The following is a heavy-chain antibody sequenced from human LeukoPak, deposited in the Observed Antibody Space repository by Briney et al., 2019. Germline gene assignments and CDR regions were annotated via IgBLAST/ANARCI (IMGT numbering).Heavy chain of an antibody. V-gene: IGHV3-23*01. CDR3: AKLYGDYKHAFHI. Sequence: QPGGSLRLSCAASGFTFSSYAMSWVRQAPGKGLEWVSSITAGGGSTYYVDSVKGRFTISRDNSKNTLYLQMNSLSAEDTALYYCAKLYGDYKHAFHIWGQGTMVTVSS. J-gene: IGHJ3*02. D-gene: IGHD4-17*01. CDR1: GFTFSSYA. CDR2: ITAGGGST.